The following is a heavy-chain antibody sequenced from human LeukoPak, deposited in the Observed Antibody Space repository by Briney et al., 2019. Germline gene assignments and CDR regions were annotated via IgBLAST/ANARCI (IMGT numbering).Heavy chain of an antibody. CDR3: ATGYRDYGVGY. V-gene: IGHV3-74*01. CDR2: INIDGSST. D-gene: IGHD5-12*01. J-gene: IGHJ4*02. CDR1: GFTLTSYW. Sequence: GGSLRLSCAASGFTLTSYWMHWVRQAPGKGLVWVSRINIDGSSTTYADSVKGRFTISRDNAKNTVYLQMNSLRAEDTAVYYCATGYRDYGVGYWGQGTLVTVSS.